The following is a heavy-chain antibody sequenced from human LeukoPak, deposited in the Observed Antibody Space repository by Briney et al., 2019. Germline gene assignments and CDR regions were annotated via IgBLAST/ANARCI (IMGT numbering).Heavy chain of an antibody. Sequence: PSQTLSLTCTVSGGSISSGGYYWSWIRQHPGKGLEWIGYIYYSGSTYYNPSLKSRVTISVDTSKNQFSLKLSSVTAADTAVYYCARWGRDDFWSGYHNTQDYVFGSSLDYWGQGTLVTVSS. D-gene: IGHD3-3*01. CDR2: IYYSGST. V-gene: IGHV4-31*03. J-gene: IGHJ4*02. CDR1: GGSISSGGYY. CDR3: ARWGRDDFWSGYHNTQDYVFGSSLDY.